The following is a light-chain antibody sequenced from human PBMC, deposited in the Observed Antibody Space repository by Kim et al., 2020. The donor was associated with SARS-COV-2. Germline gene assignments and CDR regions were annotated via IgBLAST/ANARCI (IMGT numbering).Light chain of an antibody. CDR3: EKYKNCPRT. CDR1: QSVTSN. CDR2: SAA. J-gene: IGKJ1*01. Sequence: EVVMTQSPATLSVSPVAEATLSCRASQSVTSNVSWDQQKTGQDPILLNYSAATTASGIPARFSGSGSGTEFTHTISSLQSEDFAVYYCEKYKNCPRTFGEGTKVDIK. V-gene: IGKV3-15*01.